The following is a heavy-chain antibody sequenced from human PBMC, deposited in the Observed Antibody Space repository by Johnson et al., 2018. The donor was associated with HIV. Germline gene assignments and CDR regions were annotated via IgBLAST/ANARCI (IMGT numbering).Heavy chain of an antibody. Sequence: QVQLVESGGGLVKPGGSLRLSCAVSGFIFRDYYMSWIRQAPGKGLEWVAVIWYDGSNKYYADSVKGRFTISRDNSKNTLYLQMNSLRAEDTAVFYCAKTRMGGQGGIQLWFDGFDIWGQGTMVTVSS. J-gene: IGHJ3*02. CDR2: IWYDGSNK. CDR3: AKTRMGGQGGIQLWFDGFDI. CDR1: GFIFRDYY. D-gene: IGHD5-18*01. V-gene: IGHV3-33*06.